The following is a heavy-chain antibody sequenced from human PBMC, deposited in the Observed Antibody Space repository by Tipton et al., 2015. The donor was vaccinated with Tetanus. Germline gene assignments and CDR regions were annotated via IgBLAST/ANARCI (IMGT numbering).Heavy chain of an antibody. Sequence: SLRLSCAASGFTFSSFGMTWVRQAPGKGLEWVSSITGSSSYIYYADSVKGRFTISRDNAKNSLYLQMNSLRAEDTAMYYCAIVPGAGVGYCSGVNCHYFDYWGPGTHVTVSS. V-gene: IGHV3-21*01. CDR3: AIVPGAGVGYCSGVNCHYFDY. CDR1: GFTFSSFG. D-gene: IGHD2-15*01. CDR2: ITGSSSYI. J-gene: IGHJ4*02.